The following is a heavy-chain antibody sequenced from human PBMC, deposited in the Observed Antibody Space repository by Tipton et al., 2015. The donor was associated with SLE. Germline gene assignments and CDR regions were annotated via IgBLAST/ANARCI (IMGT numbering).Heavy chain of an antibody. CDR3: ARGGAVWYYYYYMDV. J-gene: IGHJ6*03. V-gene: IGHV4-39*07. Sequence: TLSLTCTVSGGSISSSNYYWGWIRQPPGKGLEWIGSIYYSGSTYYNPSLKSRVSISVDTSKNQFFLNLHSVTAADTAVYYCARGGAVWYYYYYMDVWGKGTTVTVSS. CDR1: GGSISSSNYY. CDR2: IYYSGST. D-gene: IGHD3-16*01.